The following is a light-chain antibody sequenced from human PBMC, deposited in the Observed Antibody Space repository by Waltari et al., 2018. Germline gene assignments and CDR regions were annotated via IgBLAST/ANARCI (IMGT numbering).Light chain of an antibody. V-gene: IGLV2-23*02. CDR3: CSYAGSSTHVV. CDR1: SSDVGSYNL. J-gene: IGLJ2*01. Sequence: QSALTQPASVSGSPGQSLTISCTGTSSDVGSYNLVSWYQQPPGKAPKLMIYEVSKRPSGVSNRFSGSKSGNTASLTISGLQAEDEADYYCCSYAGSSTHVVFGGGTKLTVL. CDR2: EVS.